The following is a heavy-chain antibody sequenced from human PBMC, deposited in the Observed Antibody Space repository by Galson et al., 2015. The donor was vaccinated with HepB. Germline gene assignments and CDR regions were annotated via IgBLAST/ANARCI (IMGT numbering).Heavy chain of an antibody. CDR1: GFTFSSYA. V-gene: IGHV3-23*01. CDR2: LTGSGDSS. J-gene: IGHJ4*02. CDR3: AKAYDLWSGPIPVDY. D-gene: IGHD3-3*01. Sequence: SLRLSCAASGFTFSSYAMSWVRQTPGKGLEWVSGLTGSGDSSYHEDSVRGRFTISRGNSKNTLYLQMNSLRAEDTAIYYCAKAYDLWSGPIPVDYWGQGTLVTVSS.